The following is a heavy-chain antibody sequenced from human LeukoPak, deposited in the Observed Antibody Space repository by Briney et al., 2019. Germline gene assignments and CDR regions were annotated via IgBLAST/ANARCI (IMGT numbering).Heavy chain of an antibody. D-gene: IGHD4-23*01. CDR1: GFTFSNYA. CDR2: ITDNAGST. CDR3: ARGSFGGNYFDS. J-gene: IGHJ4*02. Sequence: GGSLGLSCLASGFTFSNYAMHWVRQAPGKGLEYISAITDNAGSTYYADSVKGRFTISRDNAKKSLYLQMNSLRAEDTAVYYCARGSFGGNYFDSWGQGTLVTVSS. V-gene: IGHV3-64*04.